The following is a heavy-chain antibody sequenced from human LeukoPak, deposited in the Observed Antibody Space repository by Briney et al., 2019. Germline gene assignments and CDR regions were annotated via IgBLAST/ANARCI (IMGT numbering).Heavy chain of an antibody. V-gene: IGHV3-15*01. CDR2: IKRRSDGGTT. Sequence: PGGSLRLSCAASGFTFTNAWMTWVRQSPGKGLDWVGRIKRRSDGGTTDYAAPVQGRFSISRDDSKNRVYLQMNSLKTEDSAVYYCTTAVVETGFDSWGQGTLVSVSS. J-gene: IGHJ4*02. CDR3: TTAVVETGFDS. CDR1: GFTFTNAW. D-gene: IGHD2-21*02.